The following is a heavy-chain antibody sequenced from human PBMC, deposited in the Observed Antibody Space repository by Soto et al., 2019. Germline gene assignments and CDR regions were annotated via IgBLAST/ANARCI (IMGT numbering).Heavy chain of an antibody. V-gene: IGHV1-58*01. D-gene: IGHD5-18*01. Sequence: SVKVSCKASGFTFTSSAVQWVRQARGQRLEWIGWIVVGIGNTNYAQKFQERVTITADKSTSTAYMELSSLRSEDTAVYYCARSGYSYGYGAYYYYGMDVWGQGTTVTVSS. CDR3: ARSGYSYGYGAYYYYGMDV. J-gene: IGHJ6*02. CDR1: GFTFTSSA. CDR2: IVVGIGNT.